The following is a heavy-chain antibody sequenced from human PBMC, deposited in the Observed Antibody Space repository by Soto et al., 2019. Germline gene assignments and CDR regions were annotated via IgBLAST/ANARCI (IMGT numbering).Heavy chain of an antibody. J-gene: IGHJ3*01. Sequence: PGGSLRLSCAASGIIVSTNYMSWVRQAPGKGLEWVSLIYSDGKTYYADSVKGRFTISRDNSKNTVSLQMNSVRAEDTAVYYCARSARVVPRDAFDLWGQGTLVTV. CDR3: ARSARVVPRDAFDL. CDR1: GIIVSTNY. CDR2: IYSDGKT. V-gene: IGHV3-53*01. D-gene: IGHD2-15*01.